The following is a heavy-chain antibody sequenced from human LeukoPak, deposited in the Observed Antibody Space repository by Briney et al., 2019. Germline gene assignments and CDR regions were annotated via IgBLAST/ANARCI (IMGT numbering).Heavy chain of an antibody. CDR2: IYYSGST. CDR1: GGSISSGDYC. V-gene: IGHV4-30-4*01. Sequence: NPSETLSLTCTASGGSISSGDYCWSWIRQPPGKGLEWIGYIYYSGSTYYNPSLKSRVTISVDTSKNQFSLKLSSVTAADTAVYYCARAHYGSGSYYPITRFDPWGQGTLVTVSS. CDR3: ARAHYGSGSYYPITRFDP. D-gene: IGHD3-10*01. J-gene: IGHJ5*02.